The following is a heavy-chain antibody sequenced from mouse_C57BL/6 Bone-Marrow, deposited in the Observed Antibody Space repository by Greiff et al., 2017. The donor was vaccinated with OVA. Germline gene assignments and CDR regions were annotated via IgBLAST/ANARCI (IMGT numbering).Heavy chain of an antibody. CDR1: GFTFSDYY. CDR3: ARRGSYDGYPAWFAY. Sequence: DVMLVESGGGLVQPGGSLKLSCAASGFTFSDYYMYWVRQTPEKRLEWVAYISNGGGSTYYPDTVKGRFTISRDNAKNTLYLQMSRLKSEDTAMYYCARRGSYDGYPAWFAYWGQGTLVTVSA. D-gene: IGHD2-3*01. J-gene: IGHJ3*01. CDR2: ISNGGGST. V-gene: IGHV5-12*01.